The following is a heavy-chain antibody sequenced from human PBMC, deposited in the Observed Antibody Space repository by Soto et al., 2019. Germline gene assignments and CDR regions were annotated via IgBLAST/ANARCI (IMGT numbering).Heavy chain of an antibody. CDR3: ARGYAKSGDESLNI. J-gene: IGHJ3*02. CDR2: ISAYNGNT. D-gene: IGHD2-2*01. Sequence: XSEETFCKAPGHTFTTNGIKWGPPAFGQELELMGWISAYNGNTDYVQKLQGRVTMTTDTYTSTVYMELRSLRSDDTAVYYCARGYAKSGDESLNIWAQGAMDTV. V-gene: IGHV1-18*01. CDR1: GHTFTTNG.